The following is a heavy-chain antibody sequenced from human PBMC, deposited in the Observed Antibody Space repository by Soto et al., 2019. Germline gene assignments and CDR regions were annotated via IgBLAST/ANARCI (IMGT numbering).Heavy chain of an antibody. Sequence: QVQLVQSGAEVKKPGASVKVSCKASGYTFTSYGISWVRQAPGQGLEWMGWISAYNGNTNYAQKLQGRVTMTTDTSTRTAYMELRSLRSADTAVYYCARERSYGNYYYYMDVWGKGTTVTVSS. J-gene: IGHJ6*03. CDR1: GYTFTSYG. V-gene: IGHV1-18*01. CDR3: ARERSYGNYYYYMDV. D-gene: IGHD5-18*01. CDR2: ISAYNGNT.